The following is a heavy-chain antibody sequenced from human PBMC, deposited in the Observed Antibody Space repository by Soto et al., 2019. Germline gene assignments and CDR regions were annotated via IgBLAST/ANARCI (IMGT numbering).Heavy chain of an antibody. J-gene: IGHJ4*02. CDR3: ARHQGYSSGWYAY. Sequence: EVQLVASGGGLIQPGVSLRLSCAASGFTVSSNYMSWVRQAPGTGLECVSVIYSGGSTYYADSVKGRFTISRDNSKNTLYLQMNSRRAEDTAVYYCARHQGYSSGWYAYWGQGTLVTVSS. V-gene: IGHV3-53*01. CDR1: GFTVSSNY. D-gene: IGHD6-19*01. CDR2: IYSGGST.